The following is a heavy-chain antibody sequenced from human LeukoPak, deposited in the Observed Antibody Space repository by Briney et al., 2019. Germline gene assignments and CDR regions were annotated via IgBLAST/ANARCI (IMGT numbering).Heavy chain of an antibody. CDR1: GFTFSSYA. CDR3: AKFRGSEKTAIDC. D-gene: IGHD6-25*01. V-gene: IGHV3-23*01. CDR2: ISGGGGRT. J-gene: IGHJ4*02. Sequence: GGSLRLSYAASGFTFSSYAMSWVRQAPGKGLEWVSTISGGGGRTWYADSVKGRFTISRDNSKNTVDVQLNSLRAEDTAVYYCAKFRGSEKTAIDCWGQGTLVTVSS.